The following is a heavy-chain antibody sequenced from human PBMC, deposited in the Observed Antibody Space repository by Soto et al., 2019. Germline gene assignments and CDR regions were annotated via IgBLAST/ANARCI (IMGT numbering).Heavy chain of an antibody. D-gene: IGHD3-9*01. J-gene: IGHJ4*02. V-gene: IGHV4-59*01. Sequence: SETLSLTCTVSGGSISSYYWSWIRQPPGEGLEWIGYIYYSGSTNYNPSLKSRVTISVDTSKNQFSLKLSSVTAADTAVYYCAGMTQDYDILTGSFGYWGRGTLVTVSS. CDR1: GGSISSYY. CDR3: AGMTQDYDILTGSFGY. CDR2: IYYSGST.